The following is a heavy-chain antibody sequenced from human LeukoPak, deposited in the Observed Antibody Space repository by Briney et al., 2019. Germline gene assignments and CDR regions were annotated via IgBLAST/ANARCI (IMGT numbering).Heavy chain of an antibody. CDR1: GFTLSSYE. D-gene: IGHD6-13*01. CDR3: ARVEAGTGYYYYYGMDV. V-gene: IGHV3-48*03. CDR2: ISSSGSTI. J-gene: IGHJ6*02. Sequence: GGSLRLSCAASGFTLSSYEMNWVRQAPGKGLEWVSYISSSGSTIYYADSVKGRFTISRDNAKNSLYLQMNSLRAEDTAVYYCARVEAGTGYYYYYGMDVWGQGTTVTVSS.